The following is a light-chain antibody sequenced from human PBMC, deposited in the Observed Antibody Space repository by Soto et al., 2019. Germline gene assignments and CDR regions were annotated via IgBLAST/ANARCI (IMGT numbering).Light chain of an antibody. V-gene: IGKV3-15*01. CDR2: GPS. CDR3: QHTST. CDR1: QSVSRN. J-gene: IGKJ2*01. Sequence: EIVMTQSPATLSVSPGERATLSCRTSQSVSRNIAWYQQKPGQAPRLLIYGPSTRATGIPARFSGSGSGTEFTLTISSLKSEDFAVYYCQHTSTFGQGTKLEIK.